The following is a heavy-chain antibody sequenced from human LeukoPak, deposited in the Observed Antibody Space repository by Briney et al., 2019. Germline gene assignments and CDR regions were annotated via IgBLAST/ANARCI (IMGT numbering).Heavy chain of an antibody. Sequence: SETLSLTCTVSGGSISSYYCSWIRQPPGKGLEWIGYIYYSGSTNYNPSLKSRVTISVDTSKNQFSLKLSSVTAADTAVYYCARILRDCSSTSCYAGTVDYWGQGTLVTVSS. CDR3: ARILRDCSSTSCYAGTVDY. D-gene: IGHD2-2*01. CDR1: GGSISSYY. J-gene: IGHJ4*02. V-gene: IGHV4-59*01. CDR2: IYYSGST.